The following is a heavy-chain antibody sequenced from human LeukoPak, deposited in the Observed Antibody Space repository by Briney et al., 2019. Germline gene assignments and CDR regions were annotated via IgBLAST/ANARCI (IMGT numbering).Heavy chain of an antibody. V-gene: IGHV4-39*01. J-gene: IGHJ4*02. CDR3: ARRIQTPATYYFDY. CDR1: GGSISSSSYY. Sequence: SETLSLTCTVSGGSISSSSYYWGWIRQPPGKGLEWIGSIYYSGSTYYNPSLKSRVTISVDTSKNQFSLKLSSVTAADTAVYYCARRIQTPATYYFDYWGQGTLVTVSS. CDR2: IYYSGST. D-gene: IGHD5-18*01.